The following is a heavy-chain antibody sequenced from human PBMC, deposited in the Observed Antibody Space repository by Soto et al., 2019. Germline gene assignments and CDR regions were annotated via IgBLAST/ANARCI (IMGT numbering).Heavy chain of an antibody. D-gene: IGHD2-2*01. CDR1: GYTFTSYG. CDR2: ISAYNGNT. Sequence: ASVKVSCKASGYTFTSYGISWVRQAPGQGLEWMGWISAYNGNTNYAQKLQGRVTMTTDTSTSTAYMELRSQRSDDTAVYYCARDDCSSTSCLPDYWGQGTLVTVSS. J-gene: IGHJ4*02. V-gene: IGHV1-18*04. CDR3: ARDDCSSTSCLPDY.